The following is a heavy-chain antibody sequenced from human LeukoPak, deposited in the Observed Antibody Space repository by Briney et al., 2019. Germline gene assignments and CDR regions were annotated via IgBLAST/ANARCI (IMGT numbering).Heavy chain of an antibody. J-gene: IGHJ3*02. Sequence: GGSLKLSCAASGFTFSDSAIHWVRQASGKGLEWVGRIKSKTNSYATAYAASVKGRFTISRNDSKNTAYLQMNSLKTEDTAVYYCTRRGEVVRGVDDAFDIWGQGTMVTVSS. CDR2: IKSKTNSYAT. CDR1: GFTFSDSA. V-gene: IGHV3-73*01. CDR3: TRRGEVVRGVDDAFDI. D-gene: IGHD3-10*01.